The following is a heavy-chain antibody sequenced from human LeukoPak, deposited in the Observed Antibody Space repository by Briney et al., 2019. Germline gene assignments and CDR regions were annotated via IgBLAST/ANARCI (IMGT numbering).Heavy chain of an antibody. CDR2: ISYDGSEK. Sequence: GGSLRLSCAASGFSFSSYGAHWVRQAPGKGLEWVAVISYDGSEKYYADSVKDRFTISRDNSKSTLYLQMNSLRAEDTAVYYCARDEGLLWFGGSAFDYWGQGTLVTVSS. V-gene: IGHV3-33*08. CDR3: ARDEGLLWFGGSAFDY. CDR1: GFSFSSYG. D-gene: IGHD3-10*01. J-gene: IGHJ4*02.